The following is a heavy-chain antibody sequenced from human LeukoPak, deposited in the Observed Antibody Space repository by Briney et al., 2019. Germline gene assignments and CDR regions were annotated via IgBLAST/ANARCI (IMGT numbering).Heavy chain of an antibody. CDR3: ARDLDYGSGSPIWSLKLIDY. D-gene: IGHD3-10*01. CDR2: ISAYNGNT. CDR1: GYTFTSYG. J-gene: IGHJ4*02. V-gene: IGHV1-18*01. Sequence: ASVKVSCKASGYTFTSYGIIWVRQAPGQGLEWMGWISAYNGNTNYAQRLQGRVTMTTDTSTSTAYMELRSLRSDDTAVYYCARDLDYGSGSPIWSLKLIDYWGQGNLVTVSS.